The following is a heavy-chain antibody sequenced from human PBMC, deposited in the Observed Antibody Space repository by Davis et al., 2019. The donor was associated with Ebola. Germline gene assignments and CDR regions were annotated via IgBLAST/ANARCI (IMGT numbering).Heavy chain of an antibody. Sequence: ASVKVSCKASEYTFIGYYIHWVRQAPGQGLEWMGWINTNTGNPTYAQGFTGRFVFSLDTSVSTAYLQISSLKAEDTAVYYCARHPRVNRIAAAGTGWFDPWGQGTLVTVSS. J-gene: IGHJ5*02. CDR1: EYTFIGYY. CDR3: ARHPRVNRIAAAGTGWFDP. D-gene: IGHD6-13*01. CDR2: INTNTGNP. V-gene: IGHV7-4-1*02.